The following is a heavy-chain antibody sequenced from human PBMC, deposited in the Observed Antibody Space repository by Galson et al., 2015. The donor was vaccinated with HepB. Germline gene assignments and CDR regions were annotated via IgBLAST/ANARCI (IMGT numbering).Heavy chain of an antibody. J-gene: IGHJ3*02. Sequence: SETLSLTCTVSGGSISSSSYYWGWIRQPPGKGLEWIGSIYYSGSTYYNPSLKSRVTISVDTSKNQFSLKLSSVTAADTTVYYCARSKTYYYGSGSYLDAFDIWGQGTMVTVSS. CDR1: GGSISSSSYY. CDR2: IYYSGST. CDR3: ARSKTYYYGSGSYLDAFDI. V-gene: IGHV4-39*01. D-gene: IGHD3-10*01.